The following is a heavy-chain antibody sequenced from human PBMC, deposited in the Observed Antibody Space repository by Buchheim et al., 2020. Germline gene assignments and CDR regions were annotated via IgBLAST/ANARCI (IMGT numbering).Heavy chain of an antibody. Sequence: QVQLQESGPGLVKPSGTLSLTCAVSGGSISSSNWWSWVRQPPGKGLEWIGEIYHSGSTNYNPSLKSRVTISVDRSKNPLSLKLSFVTAADTAVYYCARGKGGVYTSSWYEAWYGMDVWGQGTT. CDR2: IYHSGST. J-gene: IGHJ6*02. CDR3: ARGKGGVYTSSWYEAWYGMDV. V-gene: IGHV4-4*02. CDR1: GGSISSSNW. D-gene: IGHD6-13*01.